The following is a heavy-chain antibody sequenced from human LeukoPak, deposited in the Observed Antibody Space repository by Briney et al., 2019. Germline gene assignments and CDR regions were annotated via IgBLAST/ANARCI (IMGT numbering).Heavy chain of an antibody. CDR1: GYTFTDYY. V-gene: IGHV1-2*02. J-gene: IGHJ6*02. D-gene: IGHD2-8*01. CDR2: INPNSGGT. CDR3: ARGSEDIVIMVYEPPWSGMDV. Sequence: ASVTVSFKTSGYTFTDYYLHWVRQAPGQGLEWMGWINPNSGGTNYAQKFQGRVTMTNDTSINTAYLEVNRLRSDDTAVYYCARGSEDIVIMVYEPPWSGMDVWGQGTTVTVSS.